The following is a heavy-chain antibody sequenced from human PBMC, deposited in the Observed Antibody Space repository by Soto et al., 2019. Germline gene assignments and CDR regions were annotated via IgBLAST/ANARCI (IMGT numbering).Heavy chain of an antibody. D-gene: IGHD3-10*01. V-gene: IGHV4-30-2*01. Sequence: PSETLSLTCTVSGGSISTPVYSWSWIRQPPGKAPEGIGYVYHDGNAYRKPSLKSRVTISLDGAKNQFSLKMPSVTAADTGLYYCAARPYYYYGLDVWGQGTTVPVSS. CDR2: VYHDGNA. J-gene: IGHJ6*02. CDR3: AARPYYYYGLDV. CDR1: GGSISTPVYS.